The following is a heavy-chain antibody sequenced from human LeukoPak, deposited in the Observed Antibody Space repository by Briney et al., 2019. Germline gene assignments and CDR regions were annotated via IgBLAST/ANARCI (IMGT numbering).Heavy chain of an antibody. V-gene: IGHV1-46*01. J-gene: IGHJ4*02. D-gene: IGHD3-10*01. Sequence: ASVKVSRKASGYPFLRFCIHWVRQAPGQGLEWMGNINPAGGAASYAQRFQGRVTVTRDTSASTVYMELSSLRSEDTAVYYCARDTRELLGGYYFDYWGQGALVTVSS. CDR1: GYPFLRFC. CDR2: INPAGGAA. CDR3: ARDTRELLGGYYFDY.